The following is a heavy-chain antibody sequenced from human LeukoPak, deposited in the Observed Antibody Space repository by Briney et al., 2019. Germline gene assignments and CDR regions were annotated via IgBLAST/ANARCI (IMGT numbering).Heavy chain of an antibody. CDR3: ARLIAAAGTPPYFDY. V-gene: IGHV4-30-4*08. D-gene: IGHD6-13*01. J-gene: IGHJ4*02. CDR2: IYYSGTT. Sequence: SETLSLTCSVSGGSISSGVHYWSWIRQHPGKGLEWIGYIYYSGTTYYNPSLKSRVTISVDTSKNQFSLKLSSVTAADTAVYYCARLIAAAGTPPYFDYWGQGTLVTVSS. CDR1: GGSISSGVHY.